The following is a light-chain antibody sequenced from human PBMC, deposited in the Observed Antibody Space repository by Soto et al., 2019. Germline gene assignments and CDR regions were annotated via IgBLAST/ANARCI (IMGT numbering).Light chain of an antibody. CDR3: QQSNNYPWT. CDR2: ESA. V-gene: IGKV1-5*03. J-gene: IGKJ1*01. Sequence: DIQMTQSPSTLSASVGARVTITCRASQYIHNYLAWYQQKPGEAPQLLIYESANLESGVPSRFSGSGTGTEFTLTISSLQPDDFATYYCQQSNNYPWTFGQGTRVEI. CDR1: QYIHNY.